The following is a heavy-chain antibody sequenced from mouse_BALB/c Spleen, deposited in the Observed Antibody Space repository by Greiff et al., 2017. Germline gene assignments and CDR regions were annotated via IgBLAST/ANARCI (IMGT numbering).Heavy chain of an antibody. J-gene: IGHJ4*01. D-gene: IGHD4-1*01. CDR2: IRNKANGYTT. CDR1: GFTFTDYY. CDR3: ARDLGY. V-gene: IGHV7-3*02. Sequence: EVKLMESGGGLVQPGGSLRLSCATSGFTFTDYYMSWVRQPPGKALEWLGFIRNKANGYTTEYSASVKGRFTISRDNSQSILYLQMNTLRAEDSATYYCARDLGYWGQGTSVTVSS.